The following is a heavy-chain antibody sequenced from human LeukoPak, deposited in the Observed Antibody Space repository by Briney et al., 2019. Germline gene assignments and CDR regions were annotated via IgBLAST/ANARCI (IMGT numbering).Heavy chain of an antibody. V-gene: IGHV3-21*04. J-gene: IGHJ3*02. Sequence: GGSLRLSCAASGFTFSSYSMNWVRQAPGKGLEWVSSISSSSSYIYYADSVKGRFTISRDNSKNTLSLQMNSLRAEDTAVYYCARRNNNDAFDIWGQGTMVTVSS. D-gene: IGHD1-14*01. CDR1: GFTFSSYS. CDR2: ISSSSSYI. CDR3: ARRNNNDAFDI.